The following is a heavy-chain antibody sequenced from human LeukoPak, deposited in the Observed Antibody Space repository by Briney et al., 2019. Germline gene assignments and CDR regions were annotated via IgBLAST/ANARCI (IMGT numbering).Heavy chain of an antibody. Sequence: PSETLSLTCTVSGGSISSYYWGWIRQPPGKGLEWIGSIYHSGSTYYNPSLKSRVTISVDTSKNQFSLKLSSVTAADTAVYYCARVPSRGYCSGGSCYLGYYFDYWGQGTLVTVSS. D-gene: IGHD2-15*01. CDR2: IYHSGST. CDR1: GGSISSYY. J-gene: IGHJ4*02. CDR3: ARVPSRGYCSGGSCYLGYYFDY. V-gene: IGHV4-38-2*02.